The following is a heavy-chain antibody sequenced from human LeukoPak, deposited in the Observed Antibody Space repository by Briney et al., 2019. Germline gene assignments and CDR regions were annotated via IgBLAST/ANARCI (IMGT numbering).Heavy chain of an antibody. Sequence: GASVKVSCKASGYTFTSYAMHWVRQAPGQRLEWMGWINAGNGNTKYSQKFQGRVTITRDASASTAYMELGSLRSEGTAVYFCARVGSSTFDYWGQGTLVTVSS. CDR1: GYTFTSYA. V-gene: IGHV1-3*01. J-gene: IGHJ4*02. CDR2: INAGNGNT. D-gene: IGHD3-10*01. CDR3: ARVGSSTFDY.